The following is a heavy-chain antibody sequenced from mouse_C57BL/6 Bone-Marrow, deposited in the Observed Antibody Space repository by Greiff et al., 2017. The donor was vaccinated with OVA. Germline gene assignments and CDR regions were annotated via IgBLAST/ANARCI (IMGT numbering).Heavy chain of an antibody. V-gene: IGHV2-4*01. CDR2: IWSGGST. D-gene: IGHD1-1*01. CDR3: AKMSNLITTVPYAMDY. J-gene: IGHJ4*01. CDR1: GFSLTSYG. Sequence: QVHVKQSGPGLVQPSQSLSITCTVSGFSLTSYGVHWVRQPPGKGLEWLGVIWSGGSTDYNAAFISRLSISKDNSKSQVFFKMNSLQADDTAIYYCAKMSNLITTVPYAMDYWGQGTSVTVSS.